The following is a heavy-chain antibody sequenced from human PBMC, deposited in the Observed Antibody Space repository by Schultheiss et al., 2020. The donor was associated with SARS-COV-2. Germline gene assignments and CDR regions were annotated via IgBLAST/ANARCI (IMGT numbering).Heavy chain of an antibody. J-gene: IGHJ5*02. CDR1: GGSFSGYY. D-gene: IGHD3-16*02. V-gene: IGHV4-34*01. CDR2: INHSGST. Sequence: SQTLSLTCAVYGGSFSGYYWSWIRQPPGKGLEWIGEINHSGSTNYNPSLKSRVTMSVDTSKNQFSLKLSSVTAADTAVYYCARDAYYDYVWGSYRPHWFDPWGQGTLVTVSS. CDR3: ARDAYYDYVWGSYRPHWFDP.